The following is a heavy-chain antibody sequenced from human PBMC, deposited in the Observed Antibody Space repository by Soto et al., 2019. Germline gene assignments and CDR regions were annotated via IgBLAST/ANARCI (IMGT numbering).Heavy chain of an antibody. Sequence: PGGSLRLSCVDSGFSMYDYGMNWVRQAPGKGLEWVSYISSSSSVIYYADSVEGRFTISRDNAKNSVYLQMNRVRDEDTAVYYCARDFLSGKPWGQGTLVTVSS. V-gene: IGHV3-48*02. CDR3: ARDFLSGKP. CDR1: GFSMYDYG. J-gene: IGHJ5*02. D-gene: IGHD3-10*01. CDR2: ISSSSSVI.